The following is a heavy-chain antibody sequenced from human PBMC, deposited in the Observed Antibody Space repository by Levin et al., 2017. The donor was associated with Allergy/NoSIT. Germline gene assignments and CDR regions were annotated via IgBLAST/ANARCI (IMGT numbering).Heavy chain of an antibody. V-gene: IGHV1-69*08. D-gene: IGHD3-22*01. CDR3: TRDTSNYHRRAEGFDY. J-gene: IGHJ4*02. Sequence: GASVKVSCKASGVTFSKNTFAWVRQAPGQGLEWMGRFVPHVHTANYAQSEKFQGRVTTTADESTTTAYMELSSLRSEDTAMYYCTRDTSNYHRRAEGFDYWGQGTLVTVSS. CDR1: GVTFSKNT. CDR2: FVPHVHTA.